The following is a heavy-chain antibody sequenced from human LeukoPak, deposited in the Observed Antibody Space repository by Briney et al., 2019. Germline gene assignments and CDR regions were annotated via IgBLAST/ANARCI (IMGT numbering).Heavy chain of an antibody. CDR2: ISYDGSNK. J-gene: IGHJ4*02. Sequence: GGSLRLSCAASGFTFSNYGMHWVRQAPGKGLEWVAVISYDGSNKYYADSVKGRFTISRDNSKNTLYLQMNSLRAEDTAVYYCAKFTVETAGVFESWGQGTLVTVSS. CDR3: AKFTVETAGVFES. D-gene: IGHD5-18*01. V-gene: IGHV3-30*18. CDR1: GFTFSNYG.